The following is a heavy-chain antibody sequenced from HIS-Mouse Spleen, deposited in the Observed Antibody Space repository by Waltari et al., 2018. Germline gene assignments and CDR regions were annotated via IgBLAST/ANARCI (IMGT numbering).Heavy chain of an antibody. V-gene: IGHV4-39*07. D-gene: IGHD6-13*01. CDR3: AREIPYSSSWYDWYFDL. CDR1: GGSIGSSSYY. Sequence: QLQLQESGPGLVKPSETLSLTCAVSGGSIGSSSYYWGWIRPPPGKGLGWIGSIYYSGSTYYNTSLKSRVTISVDTSKNQFSLKLSSVTAADTAVYYCAREIPYSSSWYDWYFDLWGRGTLVTVSS. J-gene: IGHJ2*01. CDR2: IYYSGST.